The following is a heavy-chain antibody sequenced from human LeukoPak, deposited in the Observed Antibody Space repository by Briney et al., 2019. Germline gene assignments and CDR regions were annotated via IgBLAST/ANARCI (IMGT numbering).Heavy chain of an antibody. CDR1: GGTFSSYA. D-gene: IGHD3-9*01. J-gene: IGHJ4*02. CDR3: VRAQYLNVMTGFDD. CDR2: IIPIFGTA. Sequence: SVKVSCKASGGTFSSYAISWVRQAPGQGLEWMGGIIPIFGTANYAQKFQGRVTITADKSTSTAYMELSSLRSEDTAVYYCVRAQYLNVMTGFDDWGQGTLVTVSS. V-gene: IGHV1-69*06.